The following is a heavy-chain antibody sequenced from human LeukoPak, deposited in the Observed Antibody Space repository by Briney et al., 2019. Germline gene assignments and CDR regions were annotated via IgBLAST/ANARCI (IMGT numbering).Heavy chain of an antibody. J-gene: IGHJ6*03. D-gene: IGHD2-2*01. Sequence: PGGSLRLSCAASGFTFSSYEMNWVRQAPGKGLEWVSYISSSGSTIYYADSVKGRFTISRDNSKKSLYLQTNSLRAEDTAVYYCARDCSSTSCRYYYYYYMDVWGKGTTVTVSS. CDR1: GFTFSSYE. V-gene: IGHV3-48*03. CDR2: ISSSGSTI. CDR3: ARDCSSTSCRYYYYYYMDV.